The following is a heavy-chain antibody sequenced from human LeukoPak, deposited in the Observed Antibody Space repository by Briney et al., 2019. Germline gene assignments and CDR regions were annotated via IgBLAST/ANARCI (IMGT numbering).Heavy chain of an antibody. CDR3: ARGDRALCGGDCYGFDY. D-gene: IGHD2-21*01. J-gene: IGHJ4*02. V-gene: IGHV3-64*01. CDR1: GFTFSSYA. Sequence: GGSLRLSCAASGFTFSSYAMHWVRQAPGKGLEYVSAISSNGGSTYYANSVKGRFTISRDNSENTLYLQMGSLRAEDMAVYYCARGDRALCGGDCYGFDYWGQGTLVTVSS. CDR2: ISSNGGST.